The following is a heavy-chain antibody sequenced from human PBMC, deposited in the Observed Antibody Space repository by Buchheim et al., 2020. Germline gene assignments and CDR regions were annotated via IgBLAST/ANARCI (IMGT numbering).Heavy chain of an antibody. V-gene: IGHV4-31*03. CDR2: VHYTGSP. CDR3: ARVDCSTTSCYQGLGWLDV. D-gene: IGHD2-2*01. CDR1: GGSISSGGYY. Sequence: QVQLQESGPGLVKPSQTLSLTCSVSGGSISSGGYYWSWIRQHPGMGLEWIGYVHYTGSPSYNFSLKRRVSISVDTSKNQFSLKLSSVTAADTAVYYCARVDCSTTSCYQGLGWLDVWGQGTT. J-gene: IGHJ6*02.